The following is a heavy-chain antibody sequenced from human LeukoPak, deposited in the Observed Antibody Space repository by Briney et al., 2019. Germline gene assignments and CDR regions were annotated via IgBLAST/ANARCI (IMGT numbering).Heavy chain of an antibody. D-gene: IGHD2-21*02. J-gene: IGHJ4*02. CDR2: IYYSGST. V-gene: IGHV4-39*07. CDR1: GGSISSSSYY. Sequence: SETLSLTCTVSGGSISSSSYYWGWIRQPPGKGLEWIGGIYYSGSTYYNPSLKSRVTISVDTSKNQFSLKLSSVTAADTAVYYCAREGAYCGGDCYSSYFDYWGQGTLVTVSS. CDR3: AREGAYCGGDCYSSYFDY.